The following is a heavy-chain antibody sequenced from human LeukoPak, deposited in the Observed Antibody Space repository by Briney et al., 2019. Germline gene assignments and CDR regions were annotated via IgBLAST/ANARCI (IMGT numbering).Heavy chain of an antibody. CDR3: AKTMAHTYYYVPEQFDP. CDR1: GFIPPNHW. D-gene: IGHD3-10*02. Sequence: PGGSLRLSCVASGFIPPNHWMHWVRQGPGKGLVWVAQILSDGTDAAYGDSVKGRFTISRDTAKNTLYLQMNSLRAEDTAVYYCAKTMAHTYYYVPEQFDPWGQGTLVTVSS. J-gene: IGHJ5*02. CDR2: ILSDGTDA. V-gene: IGHV3-74*01.